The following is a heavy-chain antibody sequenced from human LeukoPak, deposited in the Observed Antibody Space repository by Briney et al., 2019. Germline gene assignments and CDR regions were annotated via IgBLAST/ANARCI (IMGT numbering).Heavy chain of an antibody. D-gene: IGHD3-10*01. Sequence: SATLSLTCTVSGGSISSSGYYWGWIRQPPGKGLEWIGTIYYSGSTYYSPSLNSRVTISVDTSKNQFSLKLSSVTAADTAVYYCARTGNTAVPPYFDYWGQGALVTVSS. CDR2: IYYSGST. CDR3: ARTGNTAVPPYFDY. CDR1: GGSISSSGYY. J-gene: IGHJ4*02. V-gene: IGHV4-39*01.